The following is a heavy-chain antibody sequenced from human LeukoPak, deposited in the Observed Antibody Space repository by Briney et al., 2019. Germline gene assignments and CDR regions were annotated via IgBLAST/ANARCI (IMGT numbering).Heavy chain of an antibody. CDR2: IYTSGST. V-gene: IGHV4-4*09. D-gene: IGHD3-22*01. J-gene: IGHJ4*02. CDR3: AGETRYYYDSSGLNY. Sequence: SETLSLTCTVSGGSISSYYWSWLRQPPGKGLEWIGYIYTSGSTNYNPSLKSRVTISVDTSKNPFSLKLSSVTAADTAVYYCAGETRYYYDSSGLNYWGQGTLVTVSS. CDR1: GGSISSYY.